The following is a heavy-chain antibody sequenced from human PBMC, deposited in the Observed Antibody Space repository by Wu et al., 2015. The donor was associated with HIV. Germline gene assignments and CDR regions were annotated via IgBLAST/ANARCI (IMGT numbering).Heavy chain of an antibody. CDR3: ALGPYWYDSSGRGHYFDY. CDR2: IIPIFGTA. Sequence: QVQLVQSGAEVKKPGSSVKVSCKASGGTFSSYAISWVRQAPGQGLEWMGRIIPIFGTANYAQKFQGRVTITADESTSTAYMELSSLRSEDTAVYYCALGPYWYDSSGRGHYFDYWGQGTLVTVSS. D-gene: IGHD3-22*01. V-gene: IGHV1-69*13. J-gene: IGHJ4*02. CDR1: GGTFSSYA.